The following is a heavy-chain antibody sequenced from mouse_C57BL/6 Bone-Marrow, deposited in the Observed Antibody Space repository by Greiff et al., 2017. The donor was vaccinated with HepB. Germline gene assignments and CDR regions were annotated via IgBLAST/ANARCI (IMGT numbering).Heavy chain of an antibody. D-gene: IGHD1-1*01. V-gene: IGHV1-81*01. CDR2: IYPRSGNT. CDR3: ARRDYYGSSPYWYFDV. J-gene: IGHJ1*03. CDR1: GYTFTSYG. Sequence: VQVVESGAELARPGASVKLSCKASGYTFTSYGISWVKQRTGQGLEWIGEIYPRSGNTYYNEKFKGKATLTADKSSSTAYMELRSLTSEDSAVYFCARRDYYGSSPYWYFDVWGTGTTVTVSS.